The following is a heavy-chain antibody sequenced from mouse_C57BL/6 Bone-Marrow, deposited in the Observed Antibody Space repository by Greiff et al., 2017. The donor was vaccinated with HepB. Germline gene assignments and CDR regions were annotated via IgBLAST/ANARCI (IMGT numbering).Heavy chain of an antibody. CDR1: GYTFPNYN. CDR2: INPNNGGT. D-gene: IGHD4-1*01. CDR3: ARWDYVDY. J-gene: IGHJ2*01. V-gene: IGHV1-22*01. Sequence: EVQLHQSGPDLVKPGASVKMSCKVSGYTFPNYNMHWGNQSHGKSLQWIGYINPNNGGTSYNKKCKGKATLTVNKSSSTAYMELRSLTSEDSAVYYCARWDYVDYWGQGTTLTVSS.